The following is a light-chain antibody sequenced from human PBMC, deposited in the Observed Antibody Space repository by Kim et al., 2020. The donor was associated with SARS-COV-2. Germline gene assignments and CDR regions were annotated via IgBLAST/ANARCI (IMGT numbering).Light chain of an antibody. V-gene: IGKV3-11*01. CDR3: QQRSNWPLT. Sequence: LSPGERATLSCRASQSVSSYVAWYQQKPGQAPRLLIYDASNWATGIPARFSGSGSGTDFTLTISSLEPEDFAVYYCQQRSNWPLTFGGGTKLEI. CDR1: QSVSSY. J-gene: IGKJ4*01. CDR2: DAS.